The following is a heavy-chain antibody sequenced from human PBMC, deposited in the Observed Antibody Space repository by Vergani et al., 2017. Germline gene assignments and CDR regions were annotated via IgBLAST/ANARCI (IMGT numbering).Heavy chain of an antibody. D-gene: IGHD5-12*01. CDR3: ARDAYGWGGYDFPPRSYFDY. J-gene: IGHJ4*02. CDR2: ISYDGSNK. Sequence: QVQLVESGGGVVQPGRSLRLSCAASGFTFSSYAMHWVRQAPGKGLEWVAVISYDGSNKYYADSVKCRFTISRDNSKNTLYLQMNSLRAEDTAVYYCARDAYGWGGYDFPPRSYFDYWGQGTLVTVSS. CDR1: GFTFSSYA. V-gene: IGHV3-30-3*01.